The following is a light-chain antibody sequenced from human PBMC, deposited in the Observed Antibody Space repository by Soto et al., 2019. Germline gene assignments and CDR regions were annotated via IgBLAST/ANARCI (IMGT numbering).Light chain of an antibody. CDR1: QSISSY. Sequence: DPQMTQSPSSLSASVGDRVTITCRASQSISSYLNWYQQKPGKAPKLLIYAASSLQSGVPSRFSGSGSGTDFTLTISSLQPEDFAAYYCQQSYSTPTFGQGTKLEIK. J-gene: IGKJ2*01. V-gene: IGKV1-39*01. CDR3: QQSYSTPT. CDR2: AAS.